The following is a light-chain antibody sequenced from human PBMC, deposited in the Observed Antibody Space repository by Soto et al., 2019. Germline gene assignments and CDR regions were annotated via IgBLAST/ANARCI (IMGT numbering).Light chain of an antibody. CDR1: QTVSSN. V-gene: IGKV3-15*01. J-gene: IGKJ3*01. Sequence: EVVMTQSPATLSVSPGESATLSCRASQTVSSNLAWYQHKPGQAPRLLIYGASTRATGIPARFSGSGSGTDFTHTNNHLQSEDSAVHFCQQYNNWPPFTSCPANKVDIK. CDR2: GAS. CDR3: QQYNNWPPFT.